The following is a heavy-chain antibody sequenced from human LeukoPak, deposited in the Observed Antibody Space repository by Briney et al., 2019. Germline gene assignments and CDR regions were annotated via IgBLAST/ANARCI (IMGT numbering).Heavy chain of an antibody. CDR3: ARVKSRILEWLSLQYYYGMDV. J-gene: IGHJ6*02. Sequence: ASVKVSCKASGYTSTGYYMHWVRQAPGQGLEWMGWINPNSGGTNYAQKFQGRVTMTRDTSISTAYMELSRLRSDDTAVYYCARVKSRILEWLSLQYYYGMDVWGQGTTVTVSS. CDR1: GYTSTGYY. D-gene: IGHD3-3*01. CDR2: INPNSGGT. V-gene: IGHV1-2*02.